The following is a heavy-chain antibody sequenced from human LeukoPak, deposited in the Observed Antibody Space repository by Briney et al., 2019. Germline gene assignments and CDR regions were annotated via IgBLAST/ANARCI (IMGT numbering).Heavy chain of an antibody. J-gene: IGHJ5*02. CDR2: IFQSGSA. D-gene: IGHD1-1*01. Sequence: SEALSLTCVVSGGSLSSGDYSWSWIRQPPGEGLEWIGYIFQSGSAYYNTSLKSRVTISVDRSKNQFSLKLSSVTAADTAVYYCARVGSDWNDVRYNWFDPWGQGTLVTVSS. CDR1: GGSLSSGDYS. V-gene: IGHV4-30-2*01. CDR3: ARVGSDWNDVRYNWFDP.